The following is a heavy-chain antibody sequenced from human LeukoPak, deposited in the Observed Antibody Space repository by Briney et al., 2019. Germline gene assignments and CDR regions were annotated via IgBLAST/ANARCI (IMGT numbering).Heavy chain of an antibody. Sequence: GGSLRLSCATSGFSFTNYGMHWVRQAPGKGLEWVAFIRYDGSYKYYADSVKGRFTISRDNSKNTLYLQMNSLRAEDTAVYYCARSRYYDSSYDYWGQGTLVTVSS. J-gene: IGHJ4*02. V-gene: IGHV3-30*02. CDR3: ARSRYYDSSYDY. CDR1: GFSFTNYG. D-gene: IGHD3-22*01. CDR2: IRYDGSYK.